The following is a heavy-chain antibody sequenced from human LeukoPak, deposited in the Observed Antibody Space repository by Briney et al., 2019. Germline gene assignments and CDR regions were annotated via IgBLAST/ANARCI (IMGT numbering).Heavy chain of an antibody. CDR3: ARIMSGIFGVVNN. CDR2: IYSGGST. J-gene: IGHJ4*02. D-gene: IGHD3-3*01. CDR1: GFTVSSNY. V-gene: IGHV3-53*01. Sequence: GGSLRLSCAASGFTVSSNYMSWVRQAPGKGLEWVSVIYSGGSTYYADSVKGRFTISRDNSKNTLYLQMNSLRAEDTAVYYCARIMSGIFGVVNNWGQGTLVTVSS.